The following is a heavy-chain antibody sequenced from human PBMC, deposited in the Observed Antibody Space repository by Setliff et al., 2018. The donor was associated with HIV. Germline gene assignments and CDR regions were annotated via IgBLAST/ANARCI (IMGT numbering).Heavy chain of an antibody. CDR3: ARERGGGYSYGRGMDV. V-gene: IGHV4-39*07. CDR1: GGTISSHY. Sequence: SETLSLTCTVSGGTISSHYWGWIRQPPGRGLEWIVTIYYSGSTYYNPSLKSRVTISVDTSKNQFSPKLSSVTAADTAVYYCARERGGGYSYGRGMDVWGQGTTVTVSS. CDR2: IYYSGST. D-gene: IGHD5-18*01. J-gene: IGHJ6*02.